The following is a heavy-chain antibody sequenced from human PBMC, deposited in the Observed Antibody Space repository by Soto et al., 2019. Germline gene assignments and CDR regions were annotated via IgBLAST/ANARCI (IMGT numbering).Heavy chain of an antibody. J-gene: IGHJ3*02. V-gene: IGHV1-69*12. Sequence: QVQLVQSGAEVKKSGSSVKVACKVSGDTFSNYAINWVRRAPGQGLEWMGAIVPIFRTTNYAQKFQGRVTITADXSXIXXSMELSRLRSDDTATYYCAREASAPGTFREDASDIWGQGTKVTVSS. CDR3: AREASAPGTFREDASDI. CDR1: GDTFSNYA. D-gene: IGHD1-7*01. CDR2: IVPIFRTT.